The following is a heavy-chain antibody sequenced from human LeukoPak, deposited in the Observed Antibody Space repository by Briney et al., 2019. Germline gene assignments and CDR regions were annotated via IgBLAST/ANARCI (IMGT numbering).Heavy chain of an antibody. CDR1: GFTFSSYG. V-gene: IGHV3-30*03. CDR2: ISYDGSNK. J-gene: IGHJ4*02. CDR3: ARDPQTRYDILTGRPYFDY. Sequence: PGRSLRLSCAASGFTFSSYGMHWVRQAPGKGLEWVAVISYDGSNKYYADSVKGRFTISRDNSKNTLYLQMNSLRAEDTAVYYCARDPQTRYDILTGRPYFDYWGQGTLVTVSS. D-gene: IGHD3-9*01.